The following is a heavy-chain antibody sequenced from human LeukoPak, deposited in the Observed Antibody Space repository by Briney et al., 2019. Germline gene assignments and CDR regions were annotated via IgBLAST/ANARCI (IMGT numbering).Heavy chain of an antibody. D-gene: IGHD6-13*01. J-gene: IGHJ4*02. CDR3: ARLDDRAARIGVGHSSSWSSRRGFDY. CDR1: GGSFSSSSYY. CDR2: IYYSGST. Sequence: PSETLSLTCTVSGGSFSSSSYYWGWIRQPPGKGLEWIGRIYYSGSTYYNPPLKSRVTISVDTSKNQFSLKLSSVTAADTAVYYCARLDDRAARIGVGHSSSWSSRRGFDYWGQGTLVTVSS. V-gene: IGHV4-39*01.